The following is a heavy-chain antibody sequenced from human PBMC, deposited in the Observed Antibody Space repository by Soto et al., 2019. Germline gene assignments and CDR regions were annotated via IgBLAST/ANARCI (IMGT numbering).Heavy chain of an antibody. V-gene: IGHV5-51*01. CDR3: ARLPRDCNKTSGYDADH. Sequence: GESLKISCRGSGYDFNTNWFGWVRQLPGRGLEWVGIMYPGDSDTRLLPSLQGHVTISADVTFSTAFLQWRPLKTWDSRMYFCARLPRDCNKTSGYDADHWGQGTSVTVSS. D-gene: IGHD5-12*01. CDR2: MYPGDSDT. CDR1: GYDFNTNW. J-gene: IGHJ4*02.